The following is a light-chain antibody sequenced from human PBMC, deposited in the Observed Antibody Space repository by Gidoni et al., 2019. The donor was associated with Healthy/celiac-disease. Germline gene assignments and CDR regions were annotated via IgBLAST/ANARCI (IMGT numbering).Light chain of an antibody. Sequence: DIPLTQSPSFLSASVGARVTITCRASQGISSYLAWYQQKPGKAPKLLIYAASTLQSGVPSRFSGSGSGTEFTLTISSLQPEDFATYYCQQRNSYSIFTFGPGTKVDIK. CDR2: AAS. CDR1: QGISSY. V-gene: IGKV1-9*01. CDR3: QQRNSYSIFT. J-gene: IGKJ3*01.